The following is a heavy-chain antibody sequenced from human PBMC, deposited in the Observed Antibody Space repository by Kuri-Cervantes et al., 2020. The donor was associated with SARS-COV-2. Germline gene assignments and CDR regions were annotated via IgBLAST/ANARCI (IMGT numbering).Heavy chain of an antibody. J-gene: IGHJ5*02. D-gene: IGHD2-2*01. CDR2: IYTSGST. CDR3: ARHTIYCSSTSCYEARFDP. CDR1: GGSISSYY. Sequence: SETLSLTCTVSGGSISSYYWSWIRQPAGKGLEWIGRIYTSGSTNYNPSLKSRVTMSVDTSKNQFSLKLSSVTAADTAVYYCARHTIYCSSTSCYEARFDPWGQGTLVTVSS. V-gene: IGHV4-4*07.